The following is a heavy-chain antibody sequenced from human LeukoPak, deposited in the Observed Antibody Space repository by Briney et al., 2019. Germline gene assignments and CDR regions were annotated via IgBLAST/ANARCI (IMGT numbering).Heavy chain of an antibody. D-gene: IGHD2-21*01. Sequence: PGGSLRLSGAASGLSFSSHWMSWVRQAPGKGLEWVANINQDGSVINYVGSVKGRFTISRDNAENSLYLQMNSLRGDDTALYYCAKDAYSRGDYWGQGTLVTVSS. CDR1: GLSFSSHW. V-gene: IGHV3-7*01. J-gene: IGHJ4*02. CDR3: AKDAYSRGDY. CDR2: INQDGSVI.